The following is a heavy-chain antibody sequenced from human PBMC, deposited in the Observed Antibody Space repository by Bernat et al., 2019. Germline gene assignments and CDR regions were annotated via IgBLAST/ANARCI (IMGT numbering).Heavy chain of an antibody. D-gene: IGHD3-10*01. CDR1: GFTVSSMS. CDR3: ARTSGGYGGGYSEY. Sequence: EVQLVETGGGLIQPGGSLRLSCAASGFTVSSMSMSWVRQAPGKGLECVPVIYSGGNTYYAESVEGRITTSGNNSKNELNLEMNSLGAEDTAVYYCARTSGGYGGGYSEYWGQGTLVTVSA. V-gene: IGHV3-53*02. CDR2: IYSGGNT. J-gene: IGHJ4*02.